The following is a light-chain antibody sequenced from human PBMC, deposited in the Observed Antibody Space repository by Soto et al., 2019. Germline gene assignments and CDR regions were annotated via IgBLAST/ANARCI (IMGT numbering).Light chain of an antibody. CDR2: GAS. CDR3: QQYSNWPLIT. J-gene: IGKJ5*01. CDR1: QSVTTN. V-gene: IGKV3-15*01. Sequence: EIVMTQSPGSLSVSPGERATLPCRASQSVTTNLAWYQQKPGQAPRLLIYGASIRATGIPARFSGSGSGTEFTLTISSLQSEDFAVYHCQQYSNWPLITFGQGTRLENK.